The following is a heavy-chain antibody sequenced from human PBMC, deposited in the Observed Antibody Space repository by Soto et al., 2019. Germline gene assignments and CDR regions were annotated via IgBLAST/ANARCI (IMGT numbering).Heavy chain of an antibody. Sequence: EVQLVESGGGLVQPGGSLRLSCAASGFTFSSYSMTWVRQAPGKGLEWVSYISSSSSTIYYADSVKGRFTISRDNVKNALNLQMDSLRDECAAVYYCAGVGVAYGSGSHIDCLGQGDLVNVSS. CDR2: ISSSSSTI. CDR3: AGVGVAYGSGSHIDC. J-gene: IGHJ4*02. V-gene: IGHV3-48*02. CDR1: GFTFSSYS. D-gene: IGHD3-10*01.